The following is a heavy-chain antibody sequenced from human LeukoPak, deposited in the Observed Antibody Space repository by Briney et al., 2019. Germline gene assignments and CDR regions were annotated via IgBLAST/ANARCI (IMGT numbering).Heavy chain of an antibody. CDR3: ARHIKGPPFYYYYYMDV. Sequence: GESLKISYKGSGYSFTSYWIGWVRQMPGKGLEWMGIIYPGDSDTRYSPSFQGQVTISADKSISTAYLQWSSLKASDTAMYYCARHIKGPPFYYYYYMDVWGKGTTVTVSS. V-gene: IGHV5-51*01. J-gene: IGHJ6*03. CDR1: GYSFTSYW. CDR2: IYPGDSDT.